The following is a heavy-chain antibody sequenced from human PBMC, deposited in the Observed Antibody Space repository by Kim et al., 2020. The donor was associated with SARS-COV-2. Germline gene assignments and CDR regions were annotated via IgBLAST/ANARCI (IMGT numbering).Heavy chain of an antibody. CDR2: IIPIFGTA. V-gene: IGHV1-69*13. CDR1: GGTFSSYA. D-gene: IGHD6-19*01. J-gene: IGHJ4*02. CDR3: ARSRQWLGQNWWDGSYYYFDY. Sequence: SVKVSCKASGGTFSSYAISWVRQAPGQGLEWMGGIIPIFGTANYAQKFQGRVTITADESTSTAYMELSSLRSEDTAVYYCARSRQWLGQNWWDGSYYYFDYWGQGTLVTVSS.